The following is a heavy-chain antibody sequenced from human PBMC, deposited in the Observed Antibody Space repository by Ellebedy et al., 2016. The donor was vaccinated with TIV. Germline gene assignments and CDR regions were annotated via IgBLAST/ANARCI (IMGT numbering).Heavy chain of an antibody. Sequence: ASVKVSCKASGYTFTSYYMHWVRQAPGQGLEWMGIINPSGGSTSYAQKFQGRVTMTRDTSTSTVYMELSSLRSEDTAVYYCARGNKGIAAPWYEGYYFDYWGQGTLVTVSS. V-gene: IGHV1-46*01. J-gene: IGHJ4*02. CDR1: GYTFTSYY. CDR2: INPSGGST. D-gene: IGHD6-13*01. CDR3: ARGNKGIAAPWYEGYYFDY.